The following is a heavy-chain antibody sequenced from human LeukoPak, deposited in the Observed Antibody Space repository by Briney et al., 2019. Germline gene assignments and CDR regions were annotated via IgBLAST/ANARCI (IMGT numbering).Heavy chain of an antibody. CDR2: ISYDGSNK. V-gene: IGHV3-30-3*01. D-gene: IGHD3-10*01. CDR3: ARVPPLWFGELLVDYYYYGMDV. J-gene: IGHJ6*02. CDR1: GFTFSSYA. Sequence: GGSLRLSCAASGFTFSSYAMHWVRQAPGKGLEWVAVISYDGSNKYYADSVKGRFTISRGNSKNTLYLQMNSLRAEDTAVYYCARVPPLWFGELLVDYYYYGMDVWGQGTTVTVSS.